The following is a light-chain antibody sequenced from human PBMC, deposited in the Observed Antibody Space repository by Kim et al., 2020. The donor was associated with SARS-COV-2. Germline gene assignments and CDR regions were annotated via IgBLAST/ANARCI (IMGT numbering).Light chain of an antibody. J-gene: IGKJ4*01. V-gene: IGKV3-15*01. CDR1: QSVSSN. Sequence: GDRPTLSSRSSQSVSSNLAGYQQNPAQAPRLLIYGASTGATGIPARFSGSGSGTEFTLTISSLQSEDLAVYYCKQYKNWPLTFGGGTKVDIK. CDR2: GAS. CDR3: KQYKNWPLT.